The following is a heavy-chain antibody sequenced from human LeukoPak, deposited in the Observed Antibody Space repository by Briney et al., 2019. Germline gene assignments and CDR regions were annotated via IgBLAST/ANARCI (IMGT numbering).Heavy chain of an antibody. CDR1: GGSFSSYY. J-gene: IGHJ4*02. CDR3: ASFGRGVPAAIPSY. V-gene: IGHV4-34*01. CDR2: INHSGST. Sequence: SETLSLTCAVYGGSFSSYYWSWVRQPPGKGLEWIGEINHSGSTNYNPSLKSRVTISVDTSKTQFSLKLSSVTAADTAVYYCASFGRGVPAAIPSYWGQGTLVTVSS. D-gene: IGHD2-2*01.